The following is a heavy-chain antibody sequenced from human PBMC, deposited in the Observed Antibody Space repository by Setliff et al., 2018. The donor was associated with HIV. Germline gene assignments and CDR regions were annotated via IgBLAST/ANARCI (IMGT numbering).Heavy chain of an antibody. CDR2: IYHSGST. V-gene: IGHV4-38-2*01. J-gene: IGHJ4*02. CDR1: GYSISSGYY. Sequence: SETLSLTCPVSGYSISSGYYWGWIRQPPGKGLEWIGSIYHSGSTYYNPSLKSRVTISVDTSKNQFSLKLSSVTAADTAVYYCARRRDFDYWGQGTLVTVSS. CDR3: ARRRDFDY.